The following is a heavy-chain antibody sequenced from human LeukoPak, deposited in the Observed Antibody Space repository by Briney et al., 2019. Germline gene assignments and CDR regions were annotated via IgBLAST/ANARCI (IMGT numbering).Heavy chain of an antibody. CDR2: ISAYNGNT. D-gene: IGHD1-1*01. CDR3: ARDSDNWNDFDY. J-gene: IGHJ4*02. V-gene: IGHV1-18*04. CDR1: GYTFTSYG. Sequence: ASVKVSCKAPGYTFTSYGISWVRQAPGQGLEWMGWISAYNGNTNYAQKLQGRVTMTTDTSTSTAYMELRSLRSDDTAVYYCARDSDNWNDFDYWGQGTLVTVSS.